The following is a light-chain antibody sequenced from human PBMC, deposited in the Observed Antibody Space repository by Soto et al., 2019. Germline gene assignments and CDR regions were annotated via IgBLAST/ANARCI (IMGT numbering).Light chain of an antibody. Sequence: QSALAQPASVSGSPGQSITITCTGTSSDVGGHNYVSWYQQHPGKVPKLIIYDVTNRPSGVSNRFSASKSGNTASLTISGLQAEDGADYYCISFTSSGAHVFGSGTKLTVL. V-gene: IGLV2-14*03. CDR1: SSDVGGHNY. CDR2: DVT. CDR3: ISFTSSGAHV. J-gene: IGLJ1*01.